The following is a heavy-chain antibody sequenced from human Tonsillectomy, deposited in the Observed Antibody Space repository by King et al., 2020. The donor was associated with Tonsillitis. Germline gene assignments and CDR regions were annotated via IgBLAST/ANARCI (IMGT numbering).Heavy chain of an antibody. D-gene: IGHD3-9*01. CDR3: ARDSSSTSFYDVLTFYGMDG. CDR2: ISGSSGYI. J-gene: IGHJ6*02. CDR1: GFNFNSYT. V-gene: IGHV3-21*01. Sequence: EVQLVESGGGLVKPGGSLRLSCAASGFNFNSYTMNWVRQAPGKGLEWVSSISGSSGYIYNADSVRGRFTISRDNAKNSLYLQMNSLRAEDTAVYYCARDSSSTSFYDVLTFYGMDGWGPGTQVTV.